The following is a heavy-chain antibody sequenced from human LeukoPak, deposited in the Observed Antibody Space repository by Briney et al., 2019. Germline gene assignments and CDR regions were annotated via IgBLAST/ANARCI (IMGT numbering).Heavy chain of an antibody. D-gene: IGHD3-22*01. CDR2: IYYSGST. Sequence: SETLSLTCSVLRDSIRSSNFYWGWIRQPPGQGLEWIGSIYYSGSTYYNPSLGGRGTMSIDTSNNQFSLKLTSATATDTAVYYCVRLFYYDSSGPPSWGQGTLVTVSS. V-gene: IGHV4-39*01. CDR1: RDSIRSSNFY. J-gene: IGHJ5*02. CDR3: VRLFYYDSSGPPS.